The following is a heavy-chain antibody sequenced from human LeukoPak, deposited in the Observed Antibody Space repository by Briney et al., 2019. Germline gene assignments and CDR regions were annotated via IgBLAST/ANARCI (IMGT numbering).Heavy chain of an antibody. Sequence: PGGSLRLSCAASGFTFSSYAMTWVRQAPGKGLERVSAVTDSGDKVFYADSVKGRFTISRDNSKNTLYLQMSSLRVEDTAVYYCVKGSGSSGYYPLNYWGQGILVTVSS. CDR3: VKGSGSSGYYPLNY. D-gene: IGHD3-22*01. CDR1: GFTFSSYA. J-gene: IGHJ4*02. V-gene: IGHV3-23*01. CDR2: VTDSGDKV.